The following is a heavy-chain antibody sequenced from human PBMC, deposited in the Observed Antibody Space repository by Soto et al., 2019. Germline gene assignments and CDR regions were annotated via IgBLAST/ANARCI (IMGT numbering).Heavy chain of an antibody. Sequence: SVKVSCKASGGTFSSYAISWVRQSPGQGLEWMGGIIPIFGTANYAQKFQGRVTITADESTSTAYMELSSLRSEDTAVYYCARRKSVPAAWAFYFDYWGQGALVTVSS. CDR2: IIPIFGTA. CDR1: GGTFSSYA. J-gene: IGHJ4*02. V-gene: IGHV1-69*13. CDR3: ARRKSVPAAWAFYFDY. D-gene: IGHD2-2*01.